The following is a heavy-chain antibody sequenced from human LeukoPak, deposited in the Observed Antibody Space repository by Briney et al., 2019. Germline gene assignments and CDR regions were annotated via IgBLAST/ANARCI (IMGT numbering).Heavy chain of an antibody. CDR1: GGSFSGYY. J-gene: IGHJ3*02. V-gene: IGHV4-34*01. CDR2: INHSGST. Sequence: PSETLSLTCAVYGGSFSGYYWSWIRQPPGKGLEWIGEINHSGSTNYNPSLKSRVTISVDTSKNQFSLKLSSVTAADTAVYYCARAFTSQTFDIWGQGTMVTVSS. CDR3: ARAFTSQTFDI.